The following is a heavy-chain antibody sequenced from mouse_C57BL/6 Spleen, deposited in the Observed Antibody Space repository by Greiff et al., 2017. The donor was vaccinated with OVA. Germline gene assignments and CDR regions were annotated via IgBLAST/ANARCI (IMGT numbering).Heavy chain of an antibody. CDR3: ARRGGSSFDH. D-gene: IGHD1-1*01. V-gene: IGHV1-54*01. Sequence: VKLLESGAELVRPGTSVKVSCKASGYAFTNYLIEWVKQRPGQGLEWIGVINPGSGGTNYNEKFKGKATLTADKSSSTAYMQLSSLTSEDSAVYCCARRGGSSFDHWGQGTTLTVSS. CDR2: INPGSGGT. J-gene: IGHJ2*01. CDR1: GYAFTNYL.